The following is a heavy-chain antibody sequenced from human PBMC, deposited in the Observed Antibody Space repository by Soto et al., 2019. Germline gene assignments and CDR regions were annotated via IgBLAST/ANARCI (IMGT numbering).Heavy chain of an antibody. J-gene: IGHJ6*02. Sequence: PGGSLRLSCAASGFTFSNAWMNWVRQAPGKGLEWDGRIKSKTDGGTTDYAAPVKGRFTISRDDSKNTLYLQMNSLKTEDTAVYYCTTEGVPAASPHYYYYGMDVWGQGTTVTVSS. CDR1: GFTFSNAW. CDR3: TTEGVPAASPHYYYYGMDV. D-gene: IGHD2-2*01. CDR2: IKSKTDGGTT. V-gene: IGHV3-15*07.